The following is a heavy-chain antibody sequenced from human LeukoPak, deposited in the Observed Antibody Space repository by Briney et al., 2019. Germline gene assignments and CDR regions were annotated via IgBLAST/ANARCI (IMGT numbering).Heavy chain of an antibody. V-gene: IGHV4-39*01. Sequence: KTSETLSLTCTVSVGSISSSSYYWGWIRQPPGKGLEWIGSIYYSGSTYYNPSLKSRVTISVDTSKNQFSLKLSSVTAADTAVYYCARHLRGYYDSSGYYHPPGYWGQGTLVTVSS. CDR3: ARHLRGYYDSSGYYHPPGY. D-gene: IGHD3-22*01. CDR2: IYYSGST. J-gene: IGHJ4*02. CDR1: VGSISSSSYY.